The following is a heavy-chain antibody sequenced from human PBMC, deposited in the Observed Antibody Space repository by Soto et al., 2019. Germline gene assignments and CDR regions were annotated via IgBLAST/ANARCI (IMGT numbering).Heavy chain of an antibody. CDR3: ARILDGRRRLDS. J-gene: IGHJ4*02. CDR1: GGTFSSYP. V-gene: IGHV1-69*06. CDR2: ILPIFGTV. Sequence: QVQLVQSGAEVKKPGSSVNVSCKASGGTFSSYPISWVRQAPGQGLEWMGWILPIFGTVNYAQKFQGRVTITADRSTSTAYMDLSRLRSEDTAVYYCARILDGRRRLDSWGQGALVTVSS.